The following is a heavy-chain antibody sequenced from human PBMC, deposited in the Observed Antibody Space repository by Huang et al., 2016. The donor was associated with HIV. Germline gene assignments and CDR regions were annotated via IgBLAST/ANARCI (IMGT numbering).Heavy chain of an antibody. CDR2: HNTNTGNP. D-gene: IGHD3-22*01. CDR3: ARDYYDSRGYDIHAVVDY. Sequence: QVQLVQSGSELRKPGASVKVSCQASGYTFTRYAMNWVRQAPGQGLEWMGWHNTNTGNPTYAQTFTGRFGLSLDTSVSTAYLQISSLEAEDTAVYYCARDYYDSRGYDIHAVVDYWGQGTLVTVSS. J-gene: IGHJ4*02. CDR1: GYTFTRYA. V-gene: IGHV7-4-1*02.